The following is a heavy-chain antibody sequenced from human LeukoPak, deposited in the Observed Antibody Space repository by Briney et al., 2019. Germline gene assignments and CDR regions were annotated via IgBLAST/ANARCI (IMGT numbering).Heavy chain of an antibody. J-gene: IGHJ4*02. V-gene: IGHV3-64D*06. CDR2: ISSNGDNT. Sequence: GGSLRLSSSVSGFTFSTYVMHWVRQAPGKGLEYVSAISSNGDNTYYADSVKGRFTISRDNSKNTPYLQMSSLRPDDTAVYFCVRGTGYWGQGTLVTVSS. CDR1: GFTFSTYV. CDR3: VRGTGY.